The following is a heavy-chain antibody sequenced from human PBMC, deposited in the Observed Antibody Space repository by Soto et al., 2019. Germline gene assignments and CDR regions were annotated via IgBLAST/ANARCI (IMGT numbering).Heavy chain of an antibody. CDR2: INPKSDDT. J-gene: IGHJ5*02. Sequence: QVQLVQSGSEVKKPGASVKVSCKASGYPFSDNQIHWLRRAPGQGLEWMGRINPKSDDTNYAQKFQGRVPMTRDTSIDTAYLELTGLTSDDTATYYCARKHSLDYIRWGLDPWGQGTLVTVSS. V-gene: IGHV1-2*02. CDR1: GYPFSDNQ. CDR3: ARKHSLDYIRWGLDP. D-gene: IGHD4-4*01.